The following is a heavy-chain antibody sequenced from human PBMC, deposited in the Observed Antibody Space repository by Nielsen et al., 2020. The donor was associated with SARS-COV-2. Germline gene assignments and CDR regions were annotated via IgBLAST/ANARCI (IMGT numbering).Heavy chain of an antibody. D-gene: IGHD6-19*01. CDR3: ARLSSSGWGYYYYMDV. CDR2: IDPSDSYT. CDR1: GYSFTSYW. Sequence: GESLKISCKGSGYSFTSYWISWVRQMPGKGLEWMGRIDPSDSYTNYSPSFQGHVTISADKSISTAYLQWSSLKASDTAMYYCARLSSSGWGYYYYMDVWGKGTTVTVSS. V-gene: IGHV5-10-1*01. J-gene: IGHJ6*03.